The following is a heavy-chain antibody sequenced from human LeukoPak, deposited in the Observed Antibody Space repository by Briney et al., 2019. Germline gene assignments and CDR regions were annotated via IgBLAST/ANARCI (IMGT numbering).Heavy chain of an antibody. J-gene: IGHJ5*02. CDR1: GFTFEDYG. D-gene: IGHD6-13*01. CDR2: ITGNGVST. Sequence: GGSLRLSCAAAGFTFEDYGMHWVRQAPGKGLEWVSLITGNGVSTYYADSVKGRFTISRDNSKNSLYLQMNSLRTEDTALYYYAKCVYSNIYYWFDPWGQGTLVSVSS. CDR3: AKCVYSNIYYWFDP. V-gene: IGHV3-43*02.